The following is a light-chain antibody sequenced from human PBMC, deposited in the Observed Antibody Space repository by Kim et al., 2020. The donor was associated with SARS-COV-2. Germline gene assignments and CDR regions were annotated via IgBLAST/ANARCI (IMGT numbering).Light chain of an antibody. CDR3: QKYNSAPWT. J-gene: IGKJ1*01. CDR1: QDISNS. CDR2: AAS. Sequence: DIQMTQSPSSLSASVGDRVTITCRASQDISNSLAWYQQKPGKVPILLIYAASALQLGVPSRFSGSGSGTDFTLTITSLQPEDVATYYCQKYNSAPWTFGQGTKVDIK. V-gene: IGKV1-27*01.